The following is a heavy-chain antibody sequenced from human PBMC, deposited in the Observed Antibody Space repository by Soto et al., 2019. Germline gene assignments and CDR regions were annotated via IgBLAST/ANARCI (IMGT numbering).Heavy chain of an antibody. V-gene: IGHV3-30-3*01. Sequence: QVQLVESGGGVVQPGRSLRLSCTASGFTFSDYAMHWVRQAPGKGLEWVAVVSFDGTNQYYPDSVKGRFTISRDNSKNTLYVQMNTLRAEDTAVYYCAREWGNGRSFGGGFFDYWGQGTLVTVSS. CDR3: AREWGNGRSFGGGFFDY. CDR2: VSFDGTNQ. J-gene: IGHJ4*02. CDR1: GFTFSDYA. D-gene: IGHD3-10*01.